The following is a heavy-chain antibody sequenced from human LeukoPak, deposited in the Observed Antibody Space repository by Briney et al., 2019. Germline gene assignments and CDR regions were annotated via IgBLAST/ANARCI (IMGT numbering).Heavy chain of an antibody. J-gene: IGHJ4*02. V-gene: IGHV1-46*01. D-gene: IGHD2-2*01. Sequence: ASVKVSCKASGYTFTSYYMHWVRQAPGQGLEWMGIINPSGGSTSYAQKFQGRVTMTRDTSTSTVYMELSSLRSEDTAVYYCERAGAYNIVVVPAAMWMVNYWGQGTLVTVSS. CDR1: GYTFTSYY. CDR2: INPSGGST. CDR3: ERAGAYNIVVVPAAMWMVNY.